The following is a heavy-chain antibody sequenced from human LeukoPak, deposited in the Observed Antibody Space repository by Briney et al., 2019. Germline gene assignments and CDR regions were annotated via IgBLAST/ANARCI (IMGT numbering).Heavy chain of an antibody. D-gene: IGHD5-12*01. CDR3: ARDVAGNTFDY. CDR1: GGSISSSSYY. V-gene: IGHV4-39*07. J-gene: IGHJ4*02. Sequence: SETLSLTCTVSGGSISSSSYYWGWIRQPPGKGLEWIGSIYYSGSTYYNPSLKSRVTISVDTSKNQFSLTLSSVTAADTAVYYCARDVAGNTFDYWGQGTLVTVSS. CDR2: IYYSGST.